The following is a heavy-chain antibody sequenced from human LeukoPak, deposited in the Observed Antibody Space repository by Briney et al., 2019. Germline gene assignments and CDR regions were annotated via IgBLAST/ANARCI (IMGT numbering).Heavy chain of an antibody. CDR2: VSGGGVST. D-gene: IGHD2-15*01. CDR1: GFTFSSYA. V-gene: IGHV3-23*01. J-gene: IGHJ4*02. CDR3: AKAPLGYCSGGSCYYFDY. Sequence: GGSLRLSCAASGFTFSSYAMSWVRQGPGKGLEWVSTVSGGGVSTYYADSVKGRFTISRDNSKNTLYLQMNSLRAEDTAVYYCAKAPLGYCSGGSCYYFDYWGQGTLVTVSS.